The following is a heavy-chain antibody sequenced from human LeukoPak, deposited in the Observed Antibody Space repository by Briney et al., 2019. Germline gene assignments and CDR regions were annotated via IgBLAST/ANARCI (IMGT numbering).Heavy chain of an antibody. V-gene: IGHV3-48*04. CDR1: GFTFSSYS. CDR2: ISSSSSTI. CDR3: ARGSGSFYFDY. J-gene: IGHJ4*02. Sequence: GGSLTLSCAASGFTFSSYSMNWVRQAAGKGLEWVSYISSSSSTIYYSDSEKARFTISRDNAKNTVFLQRNSLRAEDTAVYYCARGSGSFYFDYWGQGTLVTVSS. D-gene: IGHD1-26*01.